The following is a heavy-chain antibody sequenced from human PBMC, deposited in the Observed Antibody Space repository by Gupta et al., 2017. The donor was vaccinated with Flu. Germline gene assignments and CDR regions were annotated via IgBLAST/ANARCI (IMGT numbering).Heavy chain of an antibody. CDR1: GGSISSSSYY. D-gene: IGHD2-2*02. J-gene: IGHJ4*02. CDR2: IYYSGST. Sequence: QLQLQESGPGLVKPSETLSLTCTVSGGSISSSSYYWGWIRQPPGKGLEWIGSIYYSGSTYYNPSLKSRVTISVDTSKNQFSLKLSSVTAADTAVYYCARLGDIVVVPAAIMGGGYFDYWGQGTLVTVSS. V-gene: IGHV4-39*01. CDR3: ARLGDIVVVPAAIMGGGYFDY.